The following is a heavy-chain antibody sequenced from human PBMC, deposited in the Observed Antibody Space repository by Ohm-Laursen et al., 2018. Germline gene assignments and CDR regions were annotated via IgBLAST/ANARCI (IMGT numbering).Heavy chain of an antibody. CDR2: IYYSEST. CDR1: GGSISSGGYY. D-gene: IGHD6-19*01. Sequence: TLSLTCAVSGGSISSGGYYWSWIRQHPGKGLEWIGYIYYSESTYYNPSLKSLVTISVDTSKNQFSLKLSSVTAADTAVYYCARGVEGSGWYFPYGMDVWGQGTTVTVSS. V-gene: IGHV4-31*01. J-gene: IGHJ6*02. CDR3: ARGVEGSGWYFPYGMDV.